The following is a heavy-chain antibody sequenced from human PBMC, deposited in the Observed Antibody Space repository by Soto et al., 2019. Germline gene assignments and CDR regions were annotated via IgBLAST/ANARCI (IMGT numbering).Heavy chain of an antibody. V-gene: IGHV3-33*01. CDR1: GFTFSSYG. Sequence: QVQRVESGGGVVQPGRSLRLSCAASGFTFSSYGMHWVRQAPGKGLEWVAVIWYDGSNKYYADSVKGRFTISRDNSKNTLYLQMNSLRAEDTAVYYCARFYDSSGYPLDYWGQGTLVTVSS. CDR3: ARFYDSSGYPLDY. D-gene: IGHD3-22*01. J-gene: IGHJ4*02. CDR2: IWYDGSNK.